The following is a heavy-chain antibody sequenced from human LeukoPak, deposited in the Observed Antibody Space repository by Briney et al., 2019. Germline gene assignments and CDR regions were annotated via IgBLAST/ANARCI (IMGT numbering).Heavy chain of an antibody. CDR3: ARDRDLLAAAGTYFFDY. Sequence: GSLRLSCVASGFTFSAYGMHWVRQAPGKGLEWVAFIRYDGSNKYYADSVKGRFTISRDNSKNKLYLQMNSLRSEDTAVYYCARDRDLLAAAGTYFFDYWGQGTLVTVSS. CDR1: GFTFSAYG. V-gene: IGHV3-30*02. J-gene: IGHJ4*02. D-gene: IGHD6-13*01. CDR2: IRYDGSNK.